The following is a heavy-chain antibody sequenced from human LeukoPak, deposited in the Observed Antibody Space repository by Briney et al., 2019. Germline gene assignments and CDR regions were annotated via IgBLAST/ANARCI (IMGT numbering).Heavy chain of an antibody. J-gene: IGHJ3*02. CDR3: ARGDTVTTLAFDI. CDR1: GFTFSSYS. V-gene: IGHV3-21*01. CDR2: ISSSSSYI. D-gene: IGHD4-11*01. Sequence: GGSLRLSCAASGFTFSSYSMNWVRQAPGKGLEWVSSISSSSSYISYADSVKGRFTISRDNAKNSLYLQMNSLRAEDTAVYYCARGDTVTTLAFDIWGQGTMVTVSS.